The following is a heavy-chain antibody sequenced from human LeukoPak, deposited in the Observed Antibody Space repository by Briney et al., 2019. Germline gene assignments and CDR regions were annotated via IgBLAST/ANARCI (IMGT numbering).Heavy chain of an antibody. Sequence: SETLSLTCAVYGGSFSGYYWSWIRQPPGKGLEWIGEINHSGSTNYNPSLKSRVTISVDTSKNQFSLKLSSVTAADTAVYYCARRGHSSSWYGSYFDYWGQGTLVTVSS. CDR3: ARRGHSSSWYGSYFDY. J-gene: IGHJ4*02. CDR1: GGSFSGYY. D-gene: IGHD6-13*01. CDR2: INHSGST. V-gene: IGHV4-34*01.